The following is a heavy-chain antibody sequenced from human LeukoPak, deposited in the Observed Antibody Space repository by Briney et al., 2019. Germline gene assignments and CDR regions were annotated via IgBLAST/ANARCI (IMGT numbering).Heavy chain of an antibody. D-gene: IGHD1-26*01. Sequence: GGSPRLSCAASGFTFSSYAMSWVRQAPGKGLEWVANIKQDGNEIYYVDSVKGRFTISRDNAKNSLYLQMNSLRAEGTAVYYCARAEGRARLTYWGQGTLVTVSS. J-gene: IGHJ4*02. CDR2: IKQDGNEI. V-gene: IGHV3-7*01. CDR3: ARAEGRARLTY. CDR1: GFTFSSYA.